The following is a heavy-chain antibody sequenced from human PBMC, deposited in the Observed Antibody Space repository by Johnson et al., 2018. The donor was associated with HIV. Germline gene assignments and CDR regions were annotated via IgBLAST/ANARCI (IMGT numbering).Heavy chain of an antibody. D-gene: IGHD4-23*01. J-gene: IGHJ3*02. CDR3: ARTVVGSSYDAFDI. CDR2: VYSGGNT. Sequence: VQLVESGGGLAQPGGSLRLSCAASGFTVSSNYMSWVRQAPEMGLVWVSIVYSGGNTYYADSVRGRFTISRDHAKNTLFLQMDSLRPEYTAVYYCARTVVGSSYDAFDIWGQGTMVTVSS. CDR1: GFTVSSNY. V-gene: IGHV3-66*02.